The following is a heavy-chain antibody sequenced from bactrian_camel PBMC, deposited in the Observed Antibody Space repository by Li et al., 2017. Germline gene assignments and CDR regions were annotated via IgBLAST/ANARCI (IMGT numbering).Heavy chain of an antibody. D-gene: IGHD5*01. CDR2: INSDGTNT. Sequence: HVQLVESGGGSVQPGGSLRLSCTSSINPYSSNCMGWFRQAPGKGLEWVCSINSDGTNTYCADSVKGRFIVSRDNAKNTVYLQMNSLKAEDTALYYCATTGFDYWSQGTQVTVS. CDR3: ATTGFDY. J-gene: IGHJ4*01. V-gene: IGHV3-2*01. CDR1: INPYSSNC.